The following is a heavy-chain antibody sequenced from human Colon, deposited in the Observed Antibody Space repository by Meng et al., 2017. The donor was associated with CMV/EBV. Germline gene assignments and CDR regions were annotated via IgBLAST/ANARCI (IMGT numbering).Heavy chain of an antibody. D-gene: IGHD4-11*01. CDR3: ARGLGGETVTTYFGY. V-gene: IGHV1-18*01. CDR1: GYTFTSYG. Sequence: SGYTFTSYGISWVRQAPGQGLEWMGWISAYNGNTNYAQKLQGRVTMTTDTSTSTAYMELRSLRSDDTAVYYCARGLGGETVTTYFGYWGQGTLVTVSS. J-gene: IGHJ4*02. CDR2: ISAYNGNT.